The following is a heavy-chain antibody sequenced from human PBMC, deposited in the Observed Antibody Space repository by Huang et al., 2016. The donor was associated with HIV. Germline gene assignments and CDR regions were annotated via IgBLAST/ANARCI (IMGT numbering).Heavy chain of an antibody. CDR2: IHYDGSNG. D-gene: IGHD3-22*01. CDR1: GFTFSSYG. Sequence: QVQLVESGGGVVQPGGSLRLSCAASGFTFSSYGMHWVRQGPGKGREGVAFIHYDGSNGYYADSVKGRFTISRDNSKNTLYLQMNSLRAEDTAVYFCAKFGSSGYLPRYSFDYWGQGTLVTVSS. V-gene: IGHV3-30*02. CDR3: AKFGSSGYLPRYSFDY. J-gene: IGHJ4*02.